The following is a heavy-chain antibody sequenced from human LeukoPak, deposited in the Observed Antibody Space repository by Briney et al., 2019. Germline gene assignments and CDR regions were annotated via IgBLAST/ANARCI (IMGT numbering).Heavy chain of an antibody. Sequence: GGSLRLSCAASGFTFSDYYMSWIRQAPGKGLGWVSYISSSSSYTNYADSVKGRFTISRDNAKNSLYLQMNSLRAEDTAVYYCARVKGPKRSAGDYWGQGTLVTVSS. D-gene: IGHD6-19*01. J-gene: IGHJ4*02. V-gene: IGHV3-11*06. CDR1: GFTFSDYY. CDR2: ISSSSSYT. CDR3: ARVKGPKRSAGDY.